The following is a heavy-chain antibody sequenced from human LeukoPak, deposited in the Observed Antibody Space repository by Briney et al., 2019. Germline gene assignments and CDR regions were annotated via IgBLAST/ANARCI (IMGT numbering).Heavy chain of an antibody. D-gene: IGHD1-26*01. CDR1: GYTLTELS. V-gene: IGHV1-24*01. CDR2: FDPEDGET. CDR3: ATDSYSGSYSRFDP. J-gene: IGHJ5*02. Sequence: ASVKVSCKVSGYTLTELSIHWVRQAPAKGMEWMGGFDPEDGETIYAQKFQGRVTMTEDTSTDTAYMELSSLRSEDTTVYYCATDSYSGSYSRFDPWGQGTLVTVSS.